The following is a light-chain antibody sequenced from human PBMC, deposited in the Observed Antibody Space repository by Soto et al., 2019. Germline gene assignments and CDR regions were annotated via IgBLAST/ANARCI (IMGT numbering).Light chain of an antibody. V-gene: IGKV3-11*01. Sequence: EIVMTQSPATLSVSPGERATLSCRASQSVSSFLAWYQQKPGQAPRLLIYDTSNRATGIPARFSGSGSGTDFTLTISSLEPEDFAVYYCQHRSSWPITFGQGTRLEIK. CDR3: QHRSSWPIT. CDR1: QSVSSF. J-gene: IGKJ5*01. CDR2: DTS.